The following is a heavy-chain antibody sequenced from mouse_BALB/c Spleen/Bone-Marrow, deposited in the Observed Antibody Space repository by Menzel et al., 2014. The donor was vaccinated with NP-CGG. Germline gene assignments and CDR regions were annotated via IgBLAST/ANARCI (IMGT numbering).Heavy chain of an antibody. CDR3: ARWGYYYAMDY. CDR1: GFTFSSFG. Sequence: EVKLVESGGGLVQPGGSRKLSCAASGFTFSSFGMHWVRQAPEKGLEWVAYISSGSSTIYYADTVKGRLTISRDNPENTLFLQMTSLRSEDTAMYYCARWGYYYAMDYWGQGTSV. V-gene: IGHV5-17*02. CDR2: ISSGSSTI. J-gene: IGHJ4*01.